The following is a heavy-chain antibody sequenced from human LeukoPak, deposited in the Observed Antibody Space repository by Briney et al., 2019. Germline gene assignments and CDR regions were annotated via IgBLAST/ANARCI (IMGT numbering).Heavy chain of an antibody. CDR3: ARDFEYSSSTGVY. V-gene: IGHV3-33*01. J-gene: IGHJ4*02. D-gene: IGHD5-12*01. Sequence: GGSLRLSCAASGFTFSKYGIHWVRQAPGKGLEWVAVIWYDGRTKCYADSVKGRFTISRDNSKNTLYLQMNSLRAEDTAVYYCARDFEYSSSTGVYWGQGTLVTVSS. CDR1: GFTFSKYG. CDR2: IWYDGRTK.